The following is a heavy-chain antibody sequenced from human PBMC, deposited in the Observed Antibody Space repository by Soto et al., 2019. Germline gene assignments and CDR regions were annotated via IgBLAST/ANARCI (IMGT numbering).Heavy chain of an antibody. V-gene: IGHV3-43*01. CDR3: AKDVSSSYYFDY. D-gene: IGHD6-6*01. J-gene: IGHJ4*02. Sequence: QPGGSLRISCAASGLTFEDYTMHWVRQAPGKGLEWVSLISWDGGSTYYADSVKGRFTISRDNSKNSLYLQMNSLRTEDTALYYCAKDVSSSYYFDYWGQGTLVTVSS. CDR2: ISWDGGST. CDR1: GLTFEDYT.